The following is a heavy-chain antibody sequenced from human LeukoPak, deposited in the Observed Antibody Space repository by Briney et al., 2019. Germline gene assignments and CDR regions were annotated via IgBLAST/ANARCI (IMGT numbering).Heavy chain of an antibody. D-gene: IGHD6-13*01. CDR3: ARDGIARTFDI. V-gene: IGHV3-30*04. J-gene: IGHJ3*02. Sequence: GGSLRLSCAASGFTFSSYAMHWVRQAPGKGLEWVAVISYDGSNKYYADSVKGRFTISRDNAKNPLYLQMNSLRAEDTAVYYCARDGIARTFDIWGQGTMVTVSS. CDR1: GFTFSSYA. CDR2: ISYDGSNK.